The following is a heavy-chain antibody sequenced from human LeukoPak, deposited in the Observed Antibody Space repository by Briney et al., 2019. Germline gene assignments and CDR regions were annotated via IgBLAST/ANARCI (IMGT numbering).Heavy chain of an antibody. CDR2: INPSGGST. J-gene: IGHJ6*04. V-gene: IGHV1-46*01. D-gene: IGHD3-10*01. CDR1: GYTFTSYY. Sequence: ASVKVSCKASGYTFTSYYMHWVRQAPGQGREWMGIINPSGGSTSYAQKFQGRVTMPRDTYTSTVYMELSSLRSEDTAVYYCARVGNYYGSGSYSNYYYGMDVWARGTGVSV. CDR3: ARVGNYYGSGSYSNYYYGMDV.